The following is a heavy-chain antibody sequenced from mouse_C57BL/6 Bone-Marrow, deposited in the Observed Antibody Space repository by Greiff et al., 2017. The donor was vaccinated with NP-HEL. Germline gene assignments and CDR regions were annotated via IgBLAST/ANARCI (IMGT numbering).Heavy chain of an antibody. Sequence: VQLQQPGADLVKPGASVKLSCKASGYTFTSYWMHWVKQRPGRGLAWIGRIDPNSGGTKFNERFKTKATLTVDKPSSTAYMQLSSLTSEDSAVYYCARYYDGSRGWYFDVWGTGTTVTVSS. CDR2: IDPNSGGT. D-gene: IGHD1-1*01. V-gene: IGHV1-72*01. J-gene: IGHJ1*03. CDR1: GYTFTSYW. CDR3: ARYYDGSRGWYFDV.